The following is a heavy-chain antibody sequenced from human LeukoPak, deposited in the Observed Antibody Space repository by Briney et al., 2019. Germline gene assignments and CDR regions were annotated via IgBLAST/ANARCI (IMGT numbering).Heavy chain of an antibody. Sequence: PGGSLRLSCVGSGFTFSWYSMSWVRQAPGKGLEWVSYIGGSSSTIYYADSVKGRFTTSRDNAKNSLYLQMNSLRAEDTAVYYCARDHHRRLYDSQARDTFDIWGQGTMVTVSS. V-gene: IGHV3-48*01. D-gene: IGHD3-22*01. J-gene: IGHJ3*02. CDR2: IGGSSSTI. CDR3: ARDHHRRLYDSQARDTFDI. CDR1: GFTFSWYS.